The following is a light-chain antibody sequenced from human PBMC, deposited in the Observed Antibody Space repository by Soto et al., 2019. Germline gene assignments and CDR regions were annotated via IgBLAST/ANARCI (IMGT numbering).Light chain of an antibody. CDR3: XXFGMSPFT. V-gene: IGKV3-20*01. J-gene: IGKJ3*01. Sequence: EVVLTQSPGTLSLSPGESATLSCRASQSVRGNYFAWYQQRPGRAPRLLVYGPSVRAAGIPDRFRGSGSRTDFNLTINRVEPEDFXXYXXXXFGMSPFTFGPGTTLDIK. CDR1: QSVRGNY. CDR2: GPS.